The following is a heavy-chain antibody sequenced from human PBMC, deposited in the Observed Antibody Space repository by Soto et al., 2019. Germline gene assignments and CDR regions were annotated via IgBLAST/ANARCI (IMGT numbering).Heavy chain of an antibody. J-gene: IGHJ3*02. CDR3: TTDEVKQWLVRDDAFDI. V-gene: IGHV3-15*07. D-gene: IGHD6-19*01. CDR2: IKSKTDGGTT. CDR1: GFTFSNAW. Sequence: PGGSLRLSCAASGFTFSNAWMNWVRQASGKGLEWVGRIKSKTDGGTTDYAAPVKGRFTISRDDSKNTLYLQMNSLKTEDTAVYYCTTDEVKQWLVRDDAFDIWGQGTMVTVSS.